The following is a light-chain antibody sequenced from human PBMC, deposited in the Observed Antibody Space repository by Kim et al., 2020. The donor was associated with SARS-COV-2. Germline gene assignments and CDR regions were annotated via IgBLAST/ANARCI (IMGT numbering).Light chain of an antibody. CDR3: SSYTLTNTLV. V-gene: IGLV2-14*03. J-gene: IGLJ2*01. CDR2: DVN. CDR1: NSDVVAYNF. Sequence: IATSCIETNSDVVAYNFVYWYQQHTGQAPKVIIYDVNNRPSGVSNRFSGSKSGDTASLTISGLQPEDEADYYCSSYTLTNTLVFGGGTQLTVL.